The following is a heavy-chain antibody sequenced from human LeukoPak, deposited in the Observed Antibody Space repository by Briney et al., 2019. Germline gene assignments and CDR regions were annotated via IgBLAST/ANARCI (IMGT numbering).Heavy chain of an antibody. CDR2: IYYSGST. CDR1: GASISGSSYY. Sequence: PSETLSLTCTVSGASISGSSYYWGWIRQPPGKGLEWIGSIYYSGSTYYNPSLERRVTISVDTPKNQFSLKLSSVTAADTAVYYCARCSNVLWFGELLSFDPWGQGTLVTVSS. V-gene: IGHV4-39*01. D-gene: IGHD3-10*01. J-gene: IGHJ5*02. CDR3: ARCSNVLWFGELLSFDP.